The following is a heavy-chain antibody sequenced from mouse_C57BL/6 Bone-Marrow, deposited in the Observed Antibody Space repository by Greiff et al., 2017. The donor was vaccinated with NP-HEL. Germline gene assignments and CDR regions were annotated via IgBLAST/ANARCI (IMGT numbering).Heavy chain of an antibody. D-gene: IGHD1-1*01. CDR3: ARQDEGSSLYYFDY. J-gene: IGHJ2*01. CDR1: GFTFSSYT. V-gene: IGHV5-9*01. Sequence: EVQLVESGGGLVKPGGSLKLSCAASGFTFSSYTMSWVRQTPEKRLEWVATISGGGGNTYYPDSVKGRFTISRDNAKNTLYLQMSSLRSEDTALYYCARQDEGSSLYYFDYWGQGTTLTVSS. CDR2: ISGGGGNT.